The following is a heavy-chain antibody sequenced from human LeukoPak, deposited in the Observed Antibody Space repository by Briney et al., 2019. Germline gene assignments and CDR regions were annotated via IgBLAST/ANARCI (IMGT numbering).Heavy chain of an antibody. Sequence: AVKVSCKASGNTLITHYISWVRQAPGQGLEWLGRIVPMVGVANSAQKFQGRVTITADRSTNTAYMELSSLTFDDTAVYYCARHSSRGHYYDFDSWGQGTLVTVSA. V-gene: IGHV1-69*02. D-gene: IGHD3-22*01. CDR2: IVPMVGVA. J-gene: IGHJ4*02. CDR1: GNTLITHY. CDR3: ARHSSRGHYYDFDS.